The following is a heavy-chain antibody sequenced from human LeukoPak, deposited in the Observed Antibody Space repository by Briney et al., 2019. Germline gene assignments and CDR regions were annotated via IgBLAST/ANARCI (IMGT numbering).Heavy chain of an antibody. Sequence: GGSLRLSCAVSGFTFSSYSMNWVRQAPGKGLEWVSYISSSGSTKNYADSVKGRFTISRDNAKNSLYLQMNSLRGEDTAMYYCASGAAVGTSRFDFWGQGTLVTVSS. CDR2: ISSSGSTK. V-gene: IGHV3-48*01. CDR1: GFTFSSYS. D-gene: IGHD6-13*01. J-gene: IGHJ4*02. CDR3: ASGAAVGTSRFDF.